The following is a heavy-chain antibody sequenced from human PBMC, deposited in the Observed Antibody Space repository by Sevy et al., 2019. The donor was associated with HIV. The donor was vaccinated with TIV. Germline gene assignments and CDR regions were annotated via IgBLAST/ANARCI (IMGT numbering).Heavy chain of an antibody. CDR2: IRSKAYGGTT. V-gene: IGHV3-49*03. D-gene: IGHD6-13*01. CDR1: GFTFGDYA. J-gene: IGHJ3*02. CDR3: TRVTLYSSSWYLYSDDAFDI. Sequence: GGSLRLSCTASGFTFGDYAMSWFRQAPGKGLEWVGFIRSKAYGGTTEYAASVKGRFTISRDDSKSIAYLQMNSLKTEDTAVYYCTRVTLYSSSWYLYSDDAFDIWGQGTMVTVSS.